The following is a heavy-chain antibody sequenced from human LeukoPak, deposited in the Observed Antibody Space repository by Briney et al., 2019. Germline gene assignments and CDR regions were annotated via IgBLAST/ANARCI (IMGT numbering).Heavy chain of an antibody. D-gene: IGHD6-19*01. CDR3: ARGLRGWLVPPWFDR. J-gene: IGHJ5*02. Sequence: PSETLSLTCAAYGGSFSGYYWSWIRQPPGKGLEWIGEINHSGSTNYNPALKSRVTISVDTSKNQFSLKLSSVTAADTAVYYCARGLRGWLVPPWFDRWGQGTLVTVSS. CDR2: INHSGST. V-gene: IGHV4-34*01. CDR1: GGSFSGYY.